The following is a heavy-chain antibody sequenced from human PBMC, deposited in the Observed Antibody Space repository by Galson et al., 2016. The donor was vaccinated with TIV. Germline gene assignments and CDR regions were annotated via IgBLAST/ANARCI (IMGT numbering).Heavy chain of an antibody. V-gene: IGHV1-8*01. CDR3: ARGGDYGDY. CDR1: GYSFSTYD. J-gene: IGHJ4*02. CDR2: MNPNSGNT. Sequence: SVKVSCKASGYSFSTYDINWVRQAPGQGLEWMGWMNPNSGNTGYSQKFRGRVTMTRNTSERTAYMELSSLTSEDTAVYYCARGGDYGDYWGQGTLVTVSS. D-gene: IGHD4-17*01.